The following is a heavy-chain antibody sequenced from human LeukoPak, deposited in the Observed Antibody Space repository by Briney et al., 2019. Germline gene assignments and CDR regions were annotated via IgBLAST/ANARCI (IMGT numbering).Heavy chain of an antibody. J-gene: IGHJ4*02. D-gene: IGHD3-22*01. CDR3: ARDVNTYYYDSSGYYSAFDY. CDR1: GYTFTGYY. V-gene: IGHV1-2*02. Sequence: GASVKVSCKASGYTFTGYYMHWVRQAPGQGLEWMGWINPNSGGTNYAQKFQGRVTMTRDTSISTAYMELSRLRSDDTAVYYCARDVNTYYYDSSGYYSAFDYWGQGTLVTVSS. CDR2: INPNSGGT.